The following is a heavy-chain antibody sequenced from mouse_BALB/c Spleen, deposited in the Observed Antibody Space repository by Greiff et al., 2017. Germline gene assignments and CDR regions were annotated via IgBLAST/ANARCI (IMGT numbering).Heavy chain of an antibody. J-gene: IGHJ3*01. Sequence: VKVVESGTVLARPGASVKMSCKASGYSFTSYWMHWVKQRPGHGLEWIGDIYPGGGYTNYNEKFKGKATLTADTSSSTAYMQLSSLTSEDSAIYYCAREGRYDWFAYWGQGTLVTVSA. CDR3: AREGRYDWFAY. D-gene: IGHD2-14*01. CDR2: IYPGGGYT. V-gene: IGHV1-63*02. CDR1: GYSFTSYW.